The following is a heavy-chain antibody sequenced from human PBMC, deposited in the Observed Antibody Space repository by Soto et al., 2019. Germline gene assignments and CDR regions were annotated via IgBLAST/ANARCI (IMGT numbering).Heavy chain of an antibody. J-gene: IGHJ2*01. D-gene: IGHD5-12*01. V-gene: IGHV4-31*03. CDR3: ARMVSGWLRYYWYFDL. Sequence: SETLSLTCTVSGGSISSGGYYWSWIRQHPGKGLEWIGYIYYSGSTYYNPSLKSRVTISVDTSKNQFSLKLSSVTAADTAVYYCARMVSGWLRYYWYFDLWDRGTLVTVSS. CDR2: IYYSGST. CDR1: GGSISSGGYY.